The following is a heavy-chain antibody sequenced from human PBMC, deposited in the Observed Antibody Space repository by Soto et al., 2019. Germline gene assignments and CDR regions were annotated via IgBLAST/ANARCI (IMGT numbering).Heavy chain of an antibody. CDR1: GFIFSDYY. D-gene: IGHD3-3*01. V-gene: IGHV3-11*01. CDR3: ARSSDFWSGYYNPLFDY. J-gene: IGHJ4*02. CDR2: ISTSGTTI. Sequence: QVQLVESGGGLIKPGGSLRLSCAASGFIFSDYYMGWIRQAPGSGLEWVSYISTSGTTIYYPDSVKGRFTLSRDNPMNTIYLQMNSLRAEDTAVYYCARSSDFWSGYYNPLFDYWGQGTLVTVSS.